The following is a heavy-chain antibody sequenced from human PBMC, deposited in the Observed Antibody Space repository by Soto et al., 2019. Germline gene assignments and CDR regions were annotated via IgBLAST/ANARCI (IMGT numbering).Heavy chain of an antibody. CDR1: GFTFSSYS. CDR2: ISSSSSYI. J-gene: IGHJ3*02. V-gene: IGHV3-21*01. CDR3: ARVWGTTGHAFDI. Sequence: PGGSLRLSCAASGFTFSSYSMNWVRQAPGKGLEWVSSISSSSSYIYYADSVKGRFTISRDNAKNSLYLQMNSLRAEDTAVYYCARVWGTTGHAFDIWGQGTMVTVSS. D-gene: IGHD3-16*01.